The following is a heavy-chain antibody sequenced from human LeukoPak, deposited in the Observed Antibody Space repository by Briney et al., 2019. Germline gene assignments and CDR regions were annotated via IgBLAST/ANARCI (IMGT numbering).Heavy chain of an antibody. CDR3: AKPAGWYYDSSGYFNY. D-gene: IGHD3-22*01. CDR2: ISGSGTST. V-gene: IGHV3-23*01. Sequence: GGSLRLSCAASGFTFSSYAMNWVRQAPGKGLEWVSGISGSGTSTYYADSVKGRFTISRDNSKNTLYLQMNSLRAEDKAVYYCAKPAGWYYDSSGYFNYWGQGILVTVSS. CDR1: GFTFSSYA. J-gene: IGHJ4*02.